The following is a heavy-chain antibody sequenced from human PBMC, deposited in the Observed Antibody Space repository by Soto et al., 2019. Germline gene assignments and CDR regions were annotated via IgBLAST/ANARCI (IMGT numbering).Heavy chain of an antibody. CDR2: IYYSGST. CDR3: ARQDDFWSGYYRPTVEYYYYYMHV. D-gene: IGHD3-3*01. CDR1: GGSISSSSYY. V-gene: IGHV4-39*01. J-gene: IGHJ6*03. Sequence: SETLSLTCTVSGGSISSSSYYWGWIRQPPGKGLEWIGSIYYSGSTYYNPSLKSRVTISVDTSKNQFSLKLSSVTAADAAVYYCARQDDFWSGYYRPTVEYYYYYMHVWGKGTTVTVSS.